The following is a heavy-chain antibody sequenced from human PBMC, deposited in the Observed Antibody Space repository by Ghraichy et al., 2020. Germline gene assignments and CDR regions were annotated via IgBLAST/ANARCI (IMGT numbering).Heavy chain of an antibody. CDR3: ARRRMEYCSGGSCYRLYYYYYMDV. CDR2: IKQDGSEK. CDR1: GFTFSSYW. J-gene: IGHJ6*03. V-gene: IGHV3-7*01. D-gene: IGHD2-15*01. Sequence: GGSLRLSCAASGFTFSSYWMSWVRQAPGKGLEWVANIKQDGSEKYYVDSVKGRFTISRDNAKNSLYLQMNSLRAEDTAVYYCARRRMEYCSGGSCYRLYYYYYMDVWGKGTTVTVSS.